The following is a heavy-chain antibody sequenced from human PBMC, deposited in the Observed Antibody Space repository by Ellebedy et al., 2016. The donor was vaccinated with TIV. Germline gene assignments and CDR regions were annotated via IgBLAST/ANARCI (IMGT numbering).Heavy chain of an antibody. CDR2: ISHDGSSQ. J-gene: IGHJ4*02. D-gene: IGHD6-19*01. V-gene: IGHV3-30-3*01. CDR1: GFTFDSYA. Sequence: GESLKISCVASGFTFDSYAMHWVRQAPGKGLEWVAVISHDGSSQYYADSVKGRLTVSRDNSMTTVYLEMNSLRAEDTALYYCARDLDKSSGWYGGAAYWGQGTQVTVSS. CDR3: ARDLDKSSGWYGGAAY.